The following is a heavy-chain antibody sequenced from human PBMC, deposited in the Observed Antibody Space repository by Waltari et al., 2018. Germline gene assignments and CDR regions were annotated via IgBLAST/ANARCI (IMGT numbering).Heavy chain of an antibody. Sequence: QLQLQESGPGLVEPSGTLSLTCAVSGDSMSGPNCWSWVRQSPQKGLEWIGQVHHSGKIHYNPSFASRVTISGDTSNNQFSLMVTSATAADTAVYYCARDRGRGLYLDTWGPGILVTVSP. CDR3: ARDRGRGLYLDT. CDR1: GDSMSGPNC. CDR2: VHHSGKI. D-gene: IGHD2-15*01. V-gene: IGHV4-4*02. J-gene: IGHJ5*02.